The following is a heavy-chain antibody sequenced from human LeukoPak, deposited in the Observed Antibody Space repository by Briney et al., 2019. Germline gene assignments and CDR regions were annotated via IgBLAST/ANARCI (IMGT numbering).Heavy chain of an antibody. Sequence: GASVKVSCKVAGYTLLELSMHWVRQAPGKGLEWMGGFDPEDGETIYAQKFQGRVTMTEDTSTDTAYMDLSTLRSEDTAVYYCATEGRIGDLLLWRGYYFDYWGQGTLVTVSS. D-gene: IGHD3-10*01. CDR3: ATEGRIGDLLLWRGYYFDY. V-gene: IGHV1-24*01. CDR1: GYTLLELS. J-gene: IGHJ4*02. CDR2: FDPEDGET.